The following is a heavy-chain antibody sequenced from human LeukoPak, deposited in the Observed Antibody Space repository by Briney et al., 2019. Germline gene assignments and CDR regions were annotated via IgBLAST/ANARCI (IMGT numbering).Heavy chain of an antibody. CDR1: GFTFSTYW. CDR3: AKPRSATQDAFDI. Sequence: GGSLRLSCAASGFTFSTYWMHWVRQAPGKGLVWVSRINTDGSNTNYAESVKGRFTISRDNSKNTVYLQMNSLRAEDSALYYCAKPRSATQDAFDIWGQGTMVTVSS. V-gene: IGHV3-74*01. D-gene: IGHD1-14*01. J-gene: IGHJ3*02. CDR2: INTDGSNT.